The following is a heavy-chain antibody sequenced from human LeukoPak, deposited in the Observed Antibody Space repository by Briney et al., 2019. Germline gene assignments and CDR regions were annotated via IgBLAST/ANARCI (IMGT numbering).Heavy chain of an antibody. Sequence: ASVKVSCKASGGTFSSYAISWVRQAPGQGLEWMGRIIPIFGTANYAQKFQGRVTITTDESTSTAYMELSSLRSEYTDVYYCAREVGYCSSTSCYGTDYYYYMDVWGKGTTVTVSS. CDR2: IIPIFGTA. D-gene: IGHD2-2*01. V-gene: IGHV1-69*05. CDR1: GGTFSSYA. CDR3: AREVGYCSSTSCYGTDYYYYMDV. J-gene: IGHJ6*03.